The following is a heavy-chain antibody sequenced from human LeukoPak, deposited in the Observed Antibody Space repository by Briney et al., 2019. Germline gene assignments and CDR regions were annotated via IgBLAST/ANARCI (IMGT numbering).Heavy chain of an antibody. Sequence: EASVKVSCKASGYTFTGYYMHWVRQAPGQGLEWMGFINPNSGGTHYAQKFQGRVTMTRDTSISTVYMELSRVRSDDTAVYYCAVAAANLDWFDPWGQGTLVTVSS. CDR3: AVAAANLDWFDP. CDR2: INPNSGGT. CDR1: GYTFTGYY. J-gene: IGHJ5*02. D-gene: IGHD2-2*01. V-gene: IGHV1-2*02.